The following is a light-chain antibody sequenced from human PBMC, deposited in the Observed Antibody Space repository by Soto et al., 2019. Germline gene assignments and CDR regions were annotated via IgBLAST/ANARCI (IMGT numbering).Light chain of an antibody. V-gene: IGLV2-8*01. CDR1: DSDVGGHNY. CDR2: EVS. CDR3: ASHGASNV. J-gene: IGLJ1*01. Sequence: QSVLTQPPSASGSPGQSVTISCTGTDSDVGGHNYVSWYQQHPGRAPKLIIYEVSKRPSGVPDRFSGSKSGSTASLTVSGLQAEDEADYYCASHGASNVLGIGTKVTVL.